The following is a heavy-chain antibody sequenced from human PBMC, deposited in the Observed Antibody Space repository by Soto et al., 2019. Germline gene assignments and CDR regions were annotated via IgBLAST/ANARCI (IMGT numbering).Heavy chain of an antibody. V-gene: IGHV1-18*01. Sequence: QVQLVQSGAEVKKPGASVKVSCKASGYTFTSYGISWVRQAPGQGLEWMGWITYNGNTNYAQKLQGRVTMTTDTSTSTAYMELRSLRSDDTAVYYCARVVVTSYGVLDYWGQGTLVTVSS. CDR3: ARVVVTSYGVLDY. CDR1: GYTFTSYG. D-gene: IGHD3-22*01. J-gene: IGHJ4*02. CDR2: ITYNGNT.